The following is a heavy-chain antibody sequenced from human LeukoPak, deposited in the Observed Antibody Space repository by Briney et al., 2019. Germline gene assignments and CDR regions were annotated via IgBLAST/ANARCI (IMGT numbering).Heavy chain of an antibody. CDR3: ARDLGYCSGGSCTEFIY. D-gene: IGHD2-15*01. J-gene: IGHJ4*02. CDR2: INAANGNT. CDR1: GYTFTNYA. V-gene: IGHV1-3*01. Sequence: ASVKVSCKASGYTFTNYAMHWVRQAPGQRFEWVGWINAANGNTKYSEKFQGRVTITRDTSASTAYMELCSLRSEDTAVYHCARDLGYCSGGSCTEFIYWGQGTLVTISS.